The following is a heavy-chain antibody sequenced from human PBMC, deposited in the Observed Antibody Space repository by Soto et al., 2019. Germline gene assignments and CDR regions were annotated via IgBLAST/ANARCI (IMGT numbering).Heavy chain of an antibody. CDR1: GYTFTSYG. Sequence: QVQLVQSGAEVKKPGASVKVSCKASGYTFTSYGISWVRQASGQGLEWMGWISAYNGNTNYAQKLQGRVTMTTDTSTSTAYMELRSLRSDDTAVYYCAREAGWFGEFSYHYAMDVWGQGTTVTVSS. V-gene: IGHV1-18*01. J-gene: IGHJ6*02. CDR3: AREAGWFGEFSYHYAMDV. CDR2: ISAYNGNT. D-gene: IGHD3-10*01.